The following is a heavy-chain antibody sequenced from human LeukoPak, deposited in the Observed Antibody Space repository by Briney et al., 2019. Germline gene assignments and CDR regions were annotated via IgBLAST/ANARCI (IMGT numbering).Heavy chain of an antibody. Sequence: GGSLRLSCAASEFTFSSNWMSWVRQAPGKGLEWVAHIKEDGSEKYYVDSVKGRFTISRDNAKNSLYLQMNSLRAEDTAVYYCAKFVNASDIWGQGTMVTVSS. CDR3: AKFVNASDI. CDR2: IKEDGSEK. CDR1: EFTFSSNW. D-gene: IGHD2/OR15-2a*01. J-gene: IGHJ3*02. V-gene: IGHV3-7*03.